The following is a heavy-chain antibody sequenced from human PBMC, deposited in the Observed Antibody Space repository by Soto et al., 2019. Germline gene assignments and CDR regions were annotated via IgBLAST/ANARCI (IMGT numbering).Heavy chain of an antibody. D-gene: IGHD2-15*01. CDR1: GYTFTRYT. V-gene: IGHV1-3*01. CDR2: INPDNGNT. Sequence: ASVKVSCKASGYTFTRYTMNWVRQAPGQRLEWMGWINPDNGNTKSSQKFQDRVIITRDTSASTAYMDLSSLRSEDTAVYYCARGIATGQLDPWGQGTLVTVAS. J-gene: IGHJ5*02. CDR3: ARGIATGQLDP.